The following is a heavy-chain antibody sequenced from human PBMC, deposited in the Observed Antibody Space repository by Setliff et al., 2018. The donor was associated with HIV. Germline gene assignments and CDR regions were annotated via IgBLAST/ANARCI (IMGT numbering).Heavy chain of an antibody. J-gene: IGHJ6*03. CDR1: GFTFSTYS. CDR3: ARGRQGGRYCSGGSCPGGYYYYYMDV. V-gene: IGHV3-21*04. D-gene: IGHD2-15*01. CDR2: ISSSSNYI. Sequence: GGSLRLSCAASGFTFSTYSMNWVRQAPGKGLEWVSSISSSSNYIYYADSVKGRFTISRDNAKNSLYLQMNSLRAEDTAVYYCARGRQGGRYCSGGSCPGGYYYYYMDVWGKGTTVTVSS.